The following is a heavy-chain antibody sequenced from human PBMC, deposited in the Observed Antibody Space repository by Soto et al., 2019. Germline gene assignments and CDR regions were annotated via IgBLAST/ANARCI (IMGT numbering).Heavy chain of an antibody. CDR1: GGSISSYY. D-gene: IGHD5-18*01. CDR3: ARSGYSYGEFDY. V-gene: IGHV4-59*01. Sequence: SETLSLTCTVSGGSISSYYWSWIRQPPGKGLEWIGYIYYSGSTNYNPSLKSRVTISVDTSKNQFSLKLSSVTAADTAVYYCARSGYSYGEFDYWGQGTLVTVSS. CDR2: IYYSGST. J-gene: IGHJ4*02.